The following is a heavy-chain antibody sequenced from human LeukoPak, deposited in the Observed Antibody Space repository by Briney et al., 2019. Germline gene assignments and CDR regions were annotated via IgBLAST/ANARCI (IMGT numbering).Heavy chain of an antibody. J-gene: IGHJ4*02. CDR2: IYPGDSDT. CDR1: GFTFSSYA. CDR3: ARAGLYTSSWYQIH. V-gene: IGHV5-51*01. D-gene: IGHD6-13*01. Sequence: GGSLRLSCAASGFTFSSYAMSWVRQMPGKGLEWMGIIYPGDSDTRYSPSFQGQVTISVDKSISTAYLQWSSLKASDTAMYYCARAGLYTSSWYQIHWGQGTLVTVSS.